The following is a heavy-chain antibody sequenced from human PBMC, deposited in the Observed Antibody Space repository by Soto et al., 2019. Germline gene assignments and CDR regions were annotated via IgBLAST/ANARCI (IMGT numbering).Heavy chain of an antibody. V-gene: IGHV1-18*01. Sequence: VQLVQSGVEVKKPGASVEVSCKASGYSFTTYGISWVRQAPGRGLEWMGWISTWNGDRIYAQKIQGRVTMTTDTCTTTAKRELRSLTSDDTAVYYCTRDTFVGAYGSATNGMDVWGQGPTVTVSS. CDR3: TRDTFVGAYGSATNGMDV. J-gene: IGHJ6*02. CDR1: GYSFTTYG. CDR2: ISTWNGDR. D-gene: IGHD3-10*01.